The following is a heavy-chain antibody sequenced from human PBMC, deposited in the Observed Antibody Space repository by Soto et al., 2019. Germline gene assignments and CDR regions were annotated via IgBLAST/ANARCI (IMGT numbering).Heavy chain of an antibody. J-gene: IGHJ6*02. Sequence: GASVKVSCKASGYTFTSYAMHWVRQAPGQRLEWMGWINAGNGNTKYSQKFQGRVTITRDNSKNTLYLQMNSLRAEDTAVYYCARGPARGIVLVPAAMNYYYGMDVWGQGTTVTVSS. CDR1: GYTFTSYA. D-gene: IGHD2-2*01. V-gene: IGHV1-3*01. CDR2: INAGNGNT. CDR3: ARGPARGIVLVPAAMNYYYGMDV.